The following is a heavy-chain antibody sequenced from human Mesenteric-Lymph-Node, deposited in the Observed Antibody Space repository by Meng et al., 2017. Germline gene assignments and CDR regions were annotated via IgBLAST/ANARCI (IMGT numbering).Heavy chain of an antibody. V-gene: IGHV3-30*04. CDR1: GFTFSSYA. CDR3: ARDPVSYYGSGRGLGY. CDR2: ISYDGSNK. J-gene: IGHJ4*02. Sequence: GGSLRLSCAASGFTFSSYAMHWVRQAPGKGLEWVAVISYDGSNKYYADSVKGRFTISRDNAKNSLYLQMNSLRAEDTAVYYCARDPVSYYGSGRGLGYWGQGTLVTVSS. D-gene: IGHD3-10*01.